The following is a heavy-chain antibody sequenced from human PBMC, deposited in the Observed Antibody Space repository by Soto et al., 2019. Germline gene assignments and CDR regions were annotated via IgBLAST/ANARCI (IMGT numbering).Heavy chain of an antibody. D-gene: IGHD3-16*01. CDR2: IFWNDER. CDR1: GFSLSRARMG. J-gene: IGHJ5*02. V-gene: IGHV2-26*01. CDR3: TRALGEKLQFYYFAP. Sequence: SGPTLVNPTETLTLTCTVSGFSLSRARMGVSWIRQPPGKALEWLAHIFWNDERSYNTSLKSRLTISKDTSKSQVVLTITKMKPVNTDTYYCTRALGEKLQFYYFAPGGQGPLATAPS.